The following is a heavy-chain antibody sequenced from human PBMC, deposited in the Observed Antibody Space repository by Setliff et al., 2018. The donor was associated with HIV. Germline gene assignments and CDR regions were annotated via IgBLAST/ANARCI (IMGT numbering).Heavy chain of an antibody. Sequence: SETLSLTCTVSGGSISSGSYYWSWIRQPAGKGLEWIGHIYYSGSTYYNPSLKSRVSISVDTSKNQFSLKLTSVTAADTAIYYCARGRDYTGSWFRPFYLDFWGHGNLVTVSS. CDR3: ARGRDYTGSWFRPFYLDF. D-gene: IGHD3-3*01. CDR2: IYYSGST. CDR1: GGSISSGSYY. J-gene: IGHJ4*01. V-gene: IGHV4-39*02.